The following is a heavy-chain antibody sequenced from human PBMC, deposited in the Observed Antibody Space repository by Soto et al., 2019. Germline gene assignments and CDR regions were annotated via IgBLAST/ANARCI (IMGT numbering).Heavy chain of an antibody. CDR3: ARDRQSSGWLDAFDI. D-gene: IGHD6-19*01. Sequence: EVQLVESGGGLVQPGGSLRLSCAASGFTVSSNYMSWVRQAPGKGLEWVSVIFTGGSTYYADSVKGRFTISRHSSMTTVYPQMDSLRAEDTAVYYCARDRQSSGWLDAFDIWGKGTMVTVSS. CDR2: IFTGGST. J-gene: IGHJ3*02. CDR1: GFTVSSNY. V-gene: IGHV3-53*04.